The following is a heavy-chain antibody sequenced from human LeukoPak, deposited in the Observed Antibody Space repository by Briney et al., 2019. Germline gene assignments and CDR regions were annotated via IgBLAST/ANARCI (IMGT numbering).Heavy chain of an antibody. Sequence: ASVKVSCKVSGYTFTSYDINWVRQATGQGLEWMGWTNPNSGNTGYAQKFQGRVTMTRNTSISTAYMELSSLRSEDTAVYYCARGGYCGGDCYSFDYWGQGTLVTVSS. CDR2: TNPNSGNT. V-gene: IGHV1-8*01. CDR1: GYTFTSYD. J-gene: IGHJ4*02. D-gene: IGHD2-21*02. CDR3: ARGGYCGGDCYSFDY.